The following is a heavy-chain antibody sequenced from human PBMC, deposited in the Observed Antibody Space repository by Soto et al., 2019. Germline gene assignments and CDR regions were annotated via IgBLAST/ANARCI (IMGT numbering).Heavy chain of an antibody. D-gene: IGHD3-22*01. CDR1: GFTFSSHW. CDR3: ARDVYYYDSSGYSGDAFDI. V-gene: IGHV3-74*01. Sequence: GGSLRLSCAASGFTFSSHWMHWVRQAPGKGLVWVSRMNSDGSSRSYADSVKGRFTISRDNAKNTLYLQMNSLRAEDTAVYYCARDVYYYDSSGYSGDAFDIWGQGTMVTVS. CDR2: MNSDGSSR. J-gene: IGHJ3*02.